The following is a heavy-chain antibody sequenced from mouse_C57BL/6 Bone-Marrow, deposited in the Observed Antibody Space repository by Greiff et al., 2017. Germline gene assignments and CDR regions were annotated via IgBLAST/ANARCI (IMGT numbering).Heavy chain of an antibody. CDR3: ARYYGSSYWYFDV. CDR1: GYAFSSSW. CDR2: IYPGDGDT. V-gene: IGHV1-82*01. Sequence: VQLQQSGHELVKPGASVKISCKASGYAFSSSWMNWVKQRPGKGLEWIGRIYPGDGDTNYNGKFKGKATLTADKSSSTAYMQLSSLTSEDSAVYFCARYYGSSYWYFDVWGTGTTVTVSS. D-gene: IGHD1-1*01. J-gene: IGHJ1*03.